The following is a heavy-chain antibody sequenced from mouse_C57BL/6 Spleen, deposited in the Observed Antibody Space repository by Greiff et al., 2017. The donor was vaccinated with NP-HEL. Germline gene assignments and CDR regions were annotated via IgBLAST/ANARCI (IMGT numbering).Heavy chain of an antibody. J-gene: IGHJ4*01. CDR3: ARGDSSGYVGYYAMDY. V-gene: IGHV1-61*01. CDR1: GYTFTSYW. CDR2: IYPSDSET. Sequence: QVQLQQPGAELVRPGSSVKLSCKASGYTFTSYWMDWVKQRPGQGLEWIGNIYPSDSETHYNQKFKDKATLTVDKSSSTAYMQLSSLTSEDSAVYYCARGDSSGYVGYYAMDYWGQGTSVTVAS. D-gene: IGHD3-2*02.